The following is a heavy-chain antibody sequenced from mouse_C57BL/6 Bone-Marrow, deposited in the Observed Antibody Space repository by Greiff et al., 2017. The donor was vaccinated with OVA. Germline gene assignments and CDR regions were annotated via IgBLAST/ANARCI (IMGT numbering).Heavy chain of an antibody. J-gene: IGHJ1*03. CDR2: IYPGDGDT. V-gene: IGHV1-82*01. Sequence: VQVVESGPELVKPGASVKISCKASGYAFSSSWMNWVKQRPGQGLEWIGRIYPGDGDTNYNGKFKGKATLTADKSSSTAYMQLSSLTSEDSAVYFCAGDGYPWYFDVWGTGTTVTVSS. D-gene: IGHD2-3*01. CDR3: AGDGYPWYFDV. CDR1: GYAFSSSW.